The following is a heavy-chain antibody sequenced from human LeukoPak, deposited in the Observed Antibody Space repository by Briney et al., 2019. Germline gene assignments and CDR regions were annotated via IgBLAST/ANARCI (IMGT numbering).Heavy chain of an antibody. CDR1: GGSISSYY. D-gene: IGHD3-10*01. V-gene: IGHV4-59*01. Sequence: SETLSLTCTVSGGSISSYYWSWVRQPPGKGLGWMGYMYYSGSSNNKPSLKSRGTISVDTSKNQFSLKLSSVTAADTAGYYCGSPTYNPSPKRRVTISVDTSNLQFSLLLSSLAAARTAVYYCARGGYYGSVNDFRFDPSGQGTLVTVSS. CDR2: MYYSGSS. J-gene: IGHJ5*02. CDR3: GSPTYNPSPKRRVTISVDTSNLQFSLLLSSLAAARTAVYYCARGGYYGSVNDFRFDP.